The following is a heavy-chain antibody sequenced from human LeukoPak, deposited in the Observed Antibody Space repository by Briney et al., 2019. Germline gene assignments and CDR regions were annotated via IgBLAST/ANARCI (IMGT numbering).Heavy chain of an antibody. Sequence: GESLKISCKGSGYSFTSYWIGWVRQMPGKGLELMGIIYPGDSATRYRPSFQGEVTISADKSISTAYLQWSSLKASDTAMYYRARGPRITVVRGVIISKPYIYFDYWGQGTLVTVSS. CDR1: GYSFTSYW. J-gene: IGHJ4*02. CDR2: IYPGDSAT. D-gene: IGHD3-10*01. CDR3: ARGPRITVVRGVIISKPYIYFDY. V-gene: IGHV5-51*01.